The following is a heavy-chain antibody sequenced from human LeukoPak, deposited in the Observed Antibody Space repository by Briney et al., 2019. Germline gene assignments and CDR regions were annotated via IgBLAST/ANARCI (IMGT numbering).Heavy chain of an antibody. V-gene: IGHV4-39*02. CDR1: GGSISSSSYY. Sequence: TTSETLSLTCTVSGGSISSSSYYWGWIRQPPGKGLEWIGSNYYSGSTYYNPSLKCRVTISVDTSKNQFSLKLSSVTAADTAVYYCAIDVGATFDYWGQGTLVTVSS. J-gene: IGHJ4*02. D-gene: IGHD1-26*01. CDR3: AIDVGATFDY. CDR2: NYYSGST.